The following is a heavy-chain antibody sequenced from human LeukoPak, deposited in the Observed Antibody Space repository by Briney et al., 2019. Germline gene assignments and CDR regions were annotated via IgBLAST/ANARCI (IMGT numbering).Heavy chain of an antibody. Sequence: GGSLRLSCAASGFTFDDYAMHWVRQAPGKGLEWVSGISWNSGSIGYADSVKGRFTISRDNAKNSLYLQMNSLRAEDTALYYCAKTRGYSGYPDYWGQGTLVTVSS. V-gene: IGHV3-9*01. D-gene: IGHD5-12*01. CDR1: GFTFDDYA. CDR3: AKTRGYSGYPDY. CDR2: ISWNSGSI. J-gene: IGHJ4*02.